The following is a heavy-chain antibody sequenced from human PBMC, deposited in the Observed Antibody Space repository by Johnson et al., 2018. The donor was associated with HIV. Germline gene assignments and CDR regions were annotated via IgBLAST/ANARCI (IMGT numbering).Heavy chain of an antibody. V-gene: IGHV3-30*02. D-gene: IGHD6-19*01. J-gene: IGHJ3*02. CDR1: GFIFSDYG. CDR3: AKDREWLVHTPLDAFDI. CDR2: IRYAGGHK. Sequence: VQLVESGGGVVQPGGSLRLSCAASGFIFSDYGMHWVRQAPGKGLAWLTFIRYAGGHKHYADSVKGRFTISRDNSKNTLYQQMNSLRTEDTAVYYCAKDREWLVHTPLDAFDIWGQGTMVTVSS.